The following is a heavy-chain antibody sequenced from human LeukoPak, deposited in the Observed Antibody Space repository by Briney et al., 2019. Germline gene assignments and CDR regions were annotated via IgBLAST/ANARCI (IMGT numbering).Heavy chain of an antibody. CDR1: GYTFTGYY. CDR2: INPNSGGT. V-gene: IGHV1-2*02. Sequence: ASVTVSCKASGYTFTGYYMHWVRQAPGQGLEWMGWINPNSGGTNYAQKFQGRVTMTRDTSISTAYMELSRLRSDDTAVYYCARNGVDIVVVPAWWFDPWGQGTLVTVSS. D-gene: IGHD2-2*03. J-gene: IGHJ5*02. CDR3: ARNGVDIVVVPAWWFDP.